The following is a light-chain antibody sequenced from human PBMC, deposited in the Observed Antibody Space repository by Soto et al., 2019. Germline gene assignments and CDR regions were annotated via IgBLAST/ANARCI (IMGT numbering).Light chain of an antibody. CDR2: EVS. CDR3: SSYTTSTTQV. Sequence: QSALTQPASVSGSPGQSITISCTGTSSDIGAYTYVSWYQQHPGKAPKLMIYEVSNRPSGVSNRFSGSKSGNTASLTISGLQAEDEADYYCSSYTTSTTQVFGTGIKLTVL. V-gene: IGLV2-14*01. J-gene: IGLJ1*01. CDR1: SSDIGAYTY.